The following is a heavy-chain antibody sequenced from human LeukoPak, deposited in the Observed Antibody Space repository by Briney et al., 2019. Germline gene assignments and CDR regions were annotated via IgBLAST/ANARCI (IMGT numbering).Heavy chain of an antibody. J-gene: IGHJ4*02. Sequence: SGGSLRLSCAASGFTVSFYAMSWVRQAPGKGLEWVSVIAGGGSSTYYADSVKGRFTISRDNSKNTLYLQMNSLRVEDTAVYYCATPAGYESYFDYWGQGTLVTVSS. CDR2: IAGGGSST. CDR3: ATPAGYESYFDY. V-gene: IGHV3-23*01. CDR1: GFTVSFYA. D-gene: IGHD1-1*01.